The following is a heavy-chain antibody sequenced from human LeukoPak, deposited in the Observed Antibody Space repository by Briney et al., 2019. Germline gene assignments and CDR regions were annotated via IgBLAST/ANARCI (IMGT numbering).Heavy chain of an antibody. CDR1: GASIRSYY. Sequence: SETVSHTWTVSGASIRSYYWSWIRQPPGKGLEWIGYIYYSGSTNSNPSLKSRVIISVDTSKNQFSLKVSSVTAADTAVYYCARALTPGYCSGGTCSYFDYWGQGTLVTVSS. V-gene: IGHV4-59*01. CDR2: IYYSGST. D-gene: IGHD2-15*01. J-gene: IGHJ4*02. CDR3: ARALTPGYCSGGTCSYFDY.